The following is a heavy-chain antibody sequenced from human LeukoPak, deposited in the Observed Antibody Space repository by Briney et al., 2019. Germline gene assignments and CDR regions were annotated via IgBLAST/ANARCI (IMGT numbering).Heavy chain of an antibody. CDR2: ISGSGGST. Sequence: GGSLRLSCAASGCTFSSYAMSWVRQAPGKGLEWVSAISGSGGSTYYADSVKGRFTISRDNSKNTLYLQMNSLRAEDTAVYYCAKGGTMIVVVIPRMDVWGQGTTVTVSS. CDR3: AKGGTMIVVVIPRMDV. V-gene: IGHV3-23*01. D-gene: IGHD3-22*01. J-gene: IGHJ6*02. CDR1: GCTFSSYA.